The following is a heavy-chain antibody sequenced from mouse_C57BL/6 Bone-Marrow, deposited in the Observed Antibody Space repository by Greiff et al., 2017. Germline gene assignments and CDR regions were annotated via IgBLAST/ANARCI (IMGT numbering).Heavy chain of an antibody. CDR2: IRSKSNNYAT. CDR3: VRQLRLHFDY. Sequence: EVKLVESGGGLVQPKGSLKLSCAASGFSFNTYAMNWVRQAPGKGLEWVARIRSKSNNYATYYADSVKDRFTISRDDSESMLYLQMNNLQTEDTAMYYCVRQLRLHFDYWGQGTTLTVSS. V-gene: IGHV10-1*01. J-gene: IGHJ2*01. D-gene: IGHD3-2*02. CDR1: GFSFNTYA.